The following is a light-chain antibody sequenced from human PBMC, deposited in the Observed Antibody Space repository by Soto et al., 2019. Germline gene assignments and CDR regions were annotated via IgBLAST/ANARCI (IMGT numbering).Light chain of an antibody. Sequence: EIVMTQSPATLSVSPGERATLSCRASQSVRSNYLAWYQQKPGQAPRLLIYDASTRATGIPARFSSSGSGTEFTLTISSLQSEDLAVYFCQQYSDWPLTFGPGTKVDI. CDR2: DAS. CDR3: QQYSDWPLT. CDR1: QSVRSN. V-gene: IGKV3-15*01. J-gene: IGKJ3*01.